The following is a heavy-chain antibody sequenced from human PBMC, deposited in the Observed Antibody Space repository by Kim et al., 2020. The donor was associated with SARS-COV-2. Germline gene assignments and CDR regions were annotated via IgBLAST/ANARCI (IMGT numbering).Heavy chain of an antibody. V-gene: IGHV4-30-2*01. J-gene: IGHJ4*02. D-gene: IGHD4-4*01. CDR2: T. Sequence: TYYPPSLKSRLTISMDRSKNHFSLTLTSVTAADTAVYYCARGPYSDYFDYWGQGTLVTVSS. CDR3: ARGPYSDYFDY.